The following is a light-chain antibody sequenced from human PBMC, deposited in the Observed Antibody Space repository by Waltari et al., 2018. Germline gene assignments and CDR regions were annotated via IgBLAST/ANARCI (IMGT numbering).Light chain of an antibody. V-gene: IGKV1-27*01. CDR2: WAS. J-gene: IGKJ5*01. CDR1: QSISSY. Sequence: DIQMTQSPSSLSASVGDRVTITCRASQSISSYLNWYQQKAGQPPNLLIYWASTRESGVPDRFSGSGSGTDFTLTISSLQAEDVAVYYCHQYHVPPLTFGQGTRLEIK. CDR3: HQYHVPPLT.